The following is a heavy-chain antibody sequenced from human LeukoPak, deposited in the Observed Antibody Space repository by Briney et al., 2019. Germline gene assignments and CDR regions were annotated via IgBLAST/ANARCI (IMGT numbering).Heavy chain of an antibody. V-gene: IGHV4-34*01. CDR2: INHSGST. J-gene: IGHJ5*02. CDR1: GGSFSGYY. D-gene: IGHD3-9*01. Sequence: PSETLSLTCAVYGGSFSGYYWSWIRQPPGKGLEWIGEINHSGSTNYNPSLKSRVTISVDTSKNQFSLKLSSVTAADTAVYYCARGVYDILTGEYNWFDPWGQGTLVTVSS. CDR3: ARGVYDILTGEYNWFDP.